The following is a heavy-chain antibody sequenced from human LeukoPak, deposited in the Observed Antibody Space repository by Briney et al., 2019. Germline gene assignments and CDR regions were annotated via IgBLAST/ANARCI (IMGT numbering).Heavy chain of an antibody. J-gene: IGHJ5*02. CDR1: GYTFTSYY. Sequence: ASVKVSCKASGYTFTSYYMHWVRQAPGQGLEWMGVINPSGGSTSYAQKFQGRVTVTRDTSTSTVYMELSSLRSEDTAVYYCARGGDVYGSGPNWFDPWGQGTLVTVSS. V-gene: IGHV1-46*01. CDR3: ARGGDVYGSGPNWFDP. CDR2: INPSGGST. D-gene: IGHD3-10*01.